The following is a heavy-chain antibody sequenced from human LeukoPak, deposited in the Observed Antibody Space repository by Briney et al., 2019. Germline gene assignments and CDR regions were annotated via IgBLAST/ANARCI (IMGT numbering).Heavy chain of an antibody. D-gene: IGHD3-3*01. Sequence: ASVKVSCKASGYTFTSYDINWVRQATGQGLEWMGWMNPNSGNTGYAQKFQGRVTMTRNTSISTAYMELSSLRSEDTAVYYCAAVEYDFWSGYYYWGQGTLVTVSS. J-gene: IGHJ4*02. CDR3: AAVEYDFWSGYYY. CDR2: MNPNSGNT. CDR1: GYTFTSYD. V-gene: IGHV1-8*01.